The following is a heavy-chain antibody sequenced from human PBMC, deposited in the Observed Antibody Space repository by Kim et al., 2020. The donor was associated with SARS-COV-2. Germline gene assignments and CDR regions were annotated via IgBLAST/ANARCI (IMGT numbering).Heavy chain of an antibody. Sequence: GGSLRLSCAASGFTFGDYAMHWVRQAPGKGLEWVSGISWNSGSIGYADSVKGRFTISRDNAKNSLYLQMNSLRAEDTALYYCAKGVIGQWLVLPFDYWGQGTLVTVSS. V-gene: IGHV3-9*01. CDR1: GFTFGDYA. CDR3: AKGVIGQWLVLPFDY. CDR2: ISWNSGSI. J-gene: IGHJ4*02. D-gene: IGHD6-19*01.